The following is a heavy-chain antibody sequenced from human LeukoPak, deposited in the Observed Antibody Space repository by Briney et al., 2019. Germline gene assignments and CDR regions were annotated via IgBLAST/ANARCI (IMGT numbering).Heavy chain of an antibody. V-gene: IGHV3-48*03. CDR1: GFTFSSYE. J-gene: IGHJ6*04. CDR3: AELGITMIGGV. CDR2: ISSSGSTI. Sequence: GGSLRLSCAASGFTFSSYEMNWVRQAPGKVLEWVSYISSSGSTIYYADSVKGRFTISRDNAKNSLYLQMNSLRAEDAAVYYCAELGITMIGGVWGKGTTVTISS. D-gene: IGHD3-10*02.